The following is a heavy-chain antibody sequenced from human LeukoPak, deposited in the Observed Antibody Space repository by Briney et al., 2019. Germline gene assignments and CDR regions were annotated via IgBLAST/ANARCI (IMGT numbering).Heavy chain of an antibody. CDR2: ISSSGSTI. Sequence: GGSLRLSCAASGFTFSSYEMNWVRQAPGKGLEWVSYISSSGSTIYYADSVKGRLTISRDNAKNSLYLQMNSLRAEDTAVYYCARGGRWHSPGDWGQGTLVTVSS. D-gene: IGHD5-24*01. CDR3: ARGGRWHSPGD. CDR1: GFTFSSYE. V-gene: IGHV3-48*03. J-gene: IGHJ4*02.